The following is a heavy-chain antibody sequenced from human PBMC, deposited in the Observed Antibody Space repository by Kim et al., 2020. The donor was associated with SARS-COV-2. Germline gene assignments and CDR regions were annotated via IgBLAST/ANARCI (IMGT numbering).Heavy chain of an antibody. CDR3: ARLGDGY. CDR2: YGGST. J-gene: IGHJ4*02. D-gene: IGHD3-10*01. V-gene: IGHV4-39*01. Sequence: YGGSTYYNPSLKSRVTISVDTSKNQFSRKLSSGTAADTAVYYCARLGDGYWGQGTLVTVSS.